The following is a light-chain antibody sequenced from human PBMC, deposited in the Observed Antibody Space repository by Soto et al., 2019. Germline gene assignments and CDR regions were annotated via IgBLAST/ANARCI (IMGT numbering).Light chain of an antibody. Sequence: QSALTQPVSVSGSPGQSITISCTGTSSDVGSYKLVSWYQQHPGKAPKFMIYEDNERPSGVSDRFSGSKSGNTASLTISGLQAEDEADYYCCSYAGDSTYVFGTGTKLTVL. CDR2: EDN. CDR3: CSYAGDSTYV. J-gene: IGLJ1*01. CDR1: SSDVGSYKL. V-gene: IGLV2-23*01.